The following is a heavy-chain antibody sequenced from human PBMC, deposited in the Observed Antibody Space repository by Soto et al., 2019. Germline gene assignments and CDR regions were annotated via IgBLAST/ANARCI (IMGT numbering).Heavy chain of an antibody. CDR3: ARFKGCSGGSCYPYFDY. J-gene: IGHJ4*02. CDR1: GFTFSSYA. V-gene: IGHV3-30-3*01. D-gene: IGHD2-15*01. Sequence: QVQLVESGGGVVQPGRSLRLSCAASGFTFSSYAMHWVRQAPGKGLEWVAVMSYDGSNKYYADSVKGRFTISRDNSKNTLYLQMNSRRAEDTAVYYCARFKGCSGGSCYPYFDYWGQGTLVIVSS. CDR2: MSYDGSNK.